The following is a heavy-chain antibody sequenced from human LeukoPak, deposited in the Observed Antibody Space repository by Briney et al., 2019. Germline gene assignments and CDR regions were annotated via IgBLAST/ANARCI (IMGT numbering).Heavy chain of an antibody. J-gene: IGHJ4*02. Sequence: SQTLSLTCNVSGGSISSGSYYWSWIRQPAGKGLEWIGRIYTSGSTNYNPSLKSRVTILLDTSKNQFSLKLSSVTAADTAVYYCARAAAVAFDFWGRGTLVTVSS. CDR2: IYTSGST. D-gene: IGHD6-19*01. CDR3: ARAAAVAFDF. V-gene: IGHV4-61*02. CDR1: GGSISSGSYY.